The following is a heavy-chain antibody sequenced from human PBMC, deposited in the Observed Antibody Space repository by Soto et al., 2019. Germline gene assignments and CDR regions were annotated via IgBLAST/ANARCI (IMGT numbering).Heavy chain of an antibody. J-gene: IGHJ6*03. CDR2: ISGSGGST. CDR1: GFTFSSYA. CDR3: AKNRQSAYYYYYMDV. Sequence: GGSLRLSCAASGFTFSSYAMSWVRQAPGKGLEWVSAISGSGGSTYYADSVKGRFTISRDNSKNTLYLQMNSLRAEDTAVYYCAKNRQSAYYYYYMDVWGKGTTVTVSS. D-gene: IGHD3-3*01. V-gene: IGHV3-23*01.